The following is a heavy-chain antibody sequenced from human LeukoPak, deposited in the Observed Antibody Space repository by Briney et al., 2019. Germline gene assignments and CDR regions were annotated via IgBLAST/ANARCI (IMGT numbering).Heavy chain of an antibody. CDR1: GGSISSYY. CDR3: ARDSPRDYYDSSGYYYYAFDI. D-gene: IGHD3-22*01. J-gene: IGHJ3*02. V-gene: IGHV4-4*07. CDR2: IYTSAST. Sequence: SETLFLTCTVSGGSISSYYWSWIRQPAGKGVEWIGRIYTSASTNYNPSLKSRVTMSVDTSKNQFSLKLSSVTAADTAVYYCARDSPRDYYDSSGYYYYAFDIWGQGTMVTVSS.